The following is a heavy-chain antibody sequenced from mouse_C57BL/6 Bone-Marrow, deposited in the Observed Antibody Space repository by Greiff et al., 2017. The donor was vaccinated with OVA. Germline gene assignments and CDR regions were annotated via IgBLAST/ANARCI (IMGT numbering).Heavy chain of an antibody. CDR1: GFTFSDYY. CDR3: ASCQAYYYAMDY. Sequence: EVKLVESGGGLVQPGGSLKLSCAASGFTFSDYYMYWVRQTPEKRLEWVAYISNGGGSTYYPDTVKGRFTISRDNAKNTLYLQMSRLKSEDTAMYYCASCQAYYYAMDYWGQGTSVTVSS. V-gene: IGHV5-12*01. CDR2: ISNGGGST. J-gene: IGHJ4*01. D-gene: IGHD3-2*02.